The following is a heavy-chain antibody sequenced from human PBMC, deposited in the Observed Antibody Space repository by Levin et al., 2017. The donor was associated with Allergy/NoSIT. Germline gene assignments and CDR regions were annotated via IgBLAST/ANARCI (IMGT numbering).Heavy chain of an antibody. CDR2: ISSSGSTI. CDR1: GFTFSSYE. Sequence: PGGSLRLSCAASGFTFSSYEMNWVRQAPGKGLEWVSYISSSGSTIYYADSVKGRFTISRDNAKNSLYLQMNSLRAEDTAVYYCARGTYYYGSGSYWDPAFDIWGQGTMVTVSS. D-gene: IGHD3-10*01. J-gene: IGHJ3*02. CDR3: ARGTYYYGSGSYWDPAFDI. V-gene: IGHV3-48*03.